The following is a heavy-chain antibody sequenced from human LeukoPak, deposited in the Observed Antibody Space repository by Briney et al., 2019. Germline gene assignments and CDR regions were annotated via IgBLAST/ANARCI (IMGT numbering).Heavy chain of an antibody. J-gene: IGHJ3*02. CDR1: GFTFSSYA. Sequence: GGSLRLSCAASGFTFSSYAMSWVRQAPGKGLEWVSAISGSGGSTYYADSVKGRFTISRDNSKNTLYLQMNSLRAEDTAVYYCAKDQSSYSCSWYDAFDIWGQGTMVTVSS. CDR3: AKDQSSYSCSWYDAFDI. V-gene: IGHV3-23*01. CDR2: ISGSGGST. D-gene: IGHD6-13*01.